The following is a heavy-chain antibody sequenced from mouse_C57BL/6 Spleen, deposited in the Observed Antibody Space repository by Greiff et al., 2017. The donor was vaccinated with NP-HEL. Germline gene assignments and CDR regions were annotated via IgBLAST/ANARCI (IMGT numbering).Heavy chain of an antibody. CDR3: TTGTTVVAPFDY. D-gene: IGHD1-1*01. CDR2: IDPENGDT. J-gene: IGHJ2*01. CDR1: GFNIKDDY. V-gene: IGHV14-4*01. Sequence: EVKLQQSGAELVRPGASVKLSCTASGFNIKDDYMHWVKQRPEQGLEWIGWIDPENGDTEYASKFQGKATITADTSSNPAYLQLSSLTSEDTAVYYCTTGTTVVAPFDYWGQGTTLTVSS.